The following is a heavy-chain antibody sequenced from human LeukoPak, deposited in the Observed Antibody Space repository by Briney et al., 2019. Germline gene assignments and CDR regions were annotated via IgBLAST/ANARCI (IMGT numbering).Heavy chain of an antibody. V-gene: IGHV3-7*03. Sequence: GGSLRLSCAASGFTFSSYWMSWVRQAPGKGLEWVANIKQDGSEKYYVDSVKGRFTISRDNAKNSLYLQMNSLRAEDTAFYYCARNFGGGDRSGPFYWGQGTLVTVSS. CDR2: IKQDGSEK. J-gene: IGHJ4*02. CDR3: ARNFGGGDRSGPFY. CDR1: GFTFSSYW. D-gene: IGHD3-22*01.